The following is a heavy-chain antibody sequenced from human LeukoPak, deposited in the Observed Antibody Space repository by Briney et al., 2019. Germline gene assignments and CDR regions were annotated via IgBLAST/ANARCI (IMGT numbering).Heavy chain of an antibody. CDR2: ISYDGSNK. J-gene: IGHJ6*02. CDR1: GFTFRSYG. D-gene: IGHD3-10*01. Sequence: GGSLRLSCAASGFTFRSYGMHWVRQAPGKGLEWVAVISYDGSNKYYGDSVKGRFTISRDNSKNTLYLQMNSLRAGDTAVYYCAKGGNDYYYYGMDVWGQGTTVTVSS. V-gene: IGHV3-30*18. CDR3: AKGGNDYYYYGMDV.